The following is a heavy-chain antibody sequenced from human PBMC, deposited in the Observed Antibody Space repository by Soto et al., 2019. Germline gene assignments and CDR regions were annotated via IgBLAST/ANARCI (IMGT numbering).Heavy chain of an antibody. Sequence: PGGSLRLSCAASGFTFSSYAMSWVRQAPGKGLQWVSFIDGSGGSTYYADSVKGRFTISRDNSKNTLYLQMNSLRADGTAVYYCAIRTDGGVYHHWGQGTLVTVSS. J-gene: IGHJ5*02. CDR2: IDGSGGST. CDR3: AIRTDGGVYHH. D-gene: IGHD4-17*01. CDR1: GFTFSSYA. V-gene: IGHV3-23*01.